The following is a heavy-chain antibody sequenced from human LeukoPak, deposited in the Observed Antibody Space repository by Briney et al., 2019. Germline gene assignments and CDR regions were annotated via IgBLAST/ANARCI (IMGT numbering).Heavy chain of an antibody. V-gene: IGHV4-59*01. J-gene: IGHJ6*03. Sequence: PSETLSLTCTVSGGSISSYYWSWIRQPPGKGLEWIGYIYYSGSTNYNPSLKSRVTISVDTSKNQFSLKLSSVTAADTAVYYCARVRGDILTGYAYYYYYYMDVWGKRTTVTISS. CDR3: ARVRGDILTGYAYYYYYYMDV. D-gene: IGHD3-9*01. CDR1: GGSISSYY. CDR2: IYYSGST.